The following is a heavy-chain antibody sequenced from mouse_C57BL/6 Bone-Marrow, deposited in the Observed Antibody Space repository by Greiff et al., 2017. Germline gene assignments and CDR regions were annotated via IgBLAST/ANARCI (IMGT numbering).Heavy chain of an antibody. CDR3: ARSRLLRLDY. D-gene: IGHD2-3*01. J-gene: IGHJ2*01. Sequence: QVQLQQSGAELVRPGTSVKVSCKASGYAFTNYLIEWVKQRPGQGLDWIGVINPGSGGTNNNEKFKGKATLTADKSSSTSYMQLSSLTSEDSAVYFCARSRLLRLDYWGQGTTLTVSS. CDR2: INPGSGGT. CDR1: GYAFTNYL. V-gene: IGHV1-54*01.